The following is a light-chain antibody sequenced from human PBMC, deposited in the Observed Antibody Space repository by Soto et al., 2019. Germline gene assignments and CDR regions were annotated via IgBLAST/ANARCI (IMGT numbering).Light chain of an antibody. Sequence: DIVLTQSPGTLSLSPGERATLSCRASQSVDRRSLAWYQQKPGQAPRLLISGIPNRATGIPDRFSGSGSGADFTLTISRLEPEDFAVYYCQQYHNSRTFGQGTKVDIK. CDR2: GIP. CDR3: QQYHNSRT. CDR1: QSVDRRS. V-gene: IGKV3-20*01. J-gene: IGKJ1*01.